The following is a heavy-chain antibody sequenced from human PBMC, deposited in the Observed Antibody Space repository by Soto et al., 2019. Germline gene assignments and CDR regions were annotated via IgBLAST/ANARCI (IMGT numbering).Heavy chain of an antibody. CDR3: ARDRIGTSDY. Sequence: QVQLLESGGGVVQPGNSVRIPCAASGFTFSSYAMHWVRQAPGKGLEWVSIISSDGNNKYYGDSVKGRFTISRDNSKNTLYLQMNSLRVEDTAVYYCARDRIGTSDYWGQGTLVAVSS. CDR1: GFTFSSYA. V-gene: IGHV3-30-3*01. CDR2: ISSDGNNK. D-gene: IGHD1-1*01. J-gene: IGHJ4*02.